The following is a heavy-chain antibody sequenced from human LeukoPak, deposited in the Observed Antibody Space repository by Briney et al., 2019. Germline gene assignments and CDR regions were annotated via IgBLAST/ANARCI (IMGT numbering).Heavy chain of an antibody. D-gene: IGHD3-22*01. CDR2: LSHSGST. J-gene: IGHJ4*02. CDR1: GGSFSDYF. V-gene: IGHV4-34*01. CDR3: VTYYYGSSAPKRNY. Sequence: KASETLSLTCAVYGGSFSDYFWSWIRQPPGKGLEWIGELSHSGSTTYNPSLRSRVTISGDTSKKQFSLKLSSVTAADTAVYYCVTYYYGSSAPKRNYWGQGILVTVSS.